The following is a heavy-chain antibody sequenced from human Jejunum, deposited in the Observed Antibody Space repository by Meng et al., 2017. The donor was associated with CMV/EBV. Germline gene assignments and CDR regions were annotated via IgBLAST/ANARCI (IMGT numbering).Heavy chain of an antibody. CDR2: ITSSSTYI. Sequence: LSCAASGFTVRNYTMNWVRQAPGKGLEWVSSITSSSTYIYYADSAKGRFTISRDNAKNSLYLQMNSLRADDTAVYYCARDYRRGDGSGWGQGTLVTVSS. CDR1: GFTVRNYT. CDR3: ARDYRRGDGSG. D-gene: IGHD2-21*02. J-gene: IGHJ4*02. V-gene: IGHV3-21*01.